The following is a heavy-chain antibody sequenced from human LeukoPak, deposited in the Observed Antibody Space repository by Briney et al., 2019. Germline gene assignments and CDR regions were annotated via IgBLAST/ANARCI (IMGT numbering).Heavy chain of an antibody. CDR3: AKSAEQWLVLYYFDY. J-gene: IGHJ4*02. CDR2: ISYDGSNK. Sequence: GGSLRLSCAASGFTFSSYGMHWVRQAPGKGLGWVAVISYDGSNKYYADSVKGRFTISRDNSKNTLYLQMNSLRAEDTAVYYCAKSAEQWLVLYYFDYWGQGTLVTVSS. CDR1: GFTFSSYG. V-gene: IGHV3-30*18. D-gene: IGHD6-19*01.